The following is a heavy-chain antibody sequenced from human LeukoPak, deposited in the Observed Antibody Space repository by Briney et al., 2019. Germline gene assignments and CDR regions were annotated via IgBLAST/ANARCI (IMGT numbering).Heavy chain of an antibody. CDR3: ARGESATVTTRNWFDP. J-gene: IGHJ5*02. CDR1: GFTFSSYW. CDR2: IKQDGSEK. Sequence: HSGGSLRLSCAAPGFTFSSYWMSWVRQAPGKGLEWVANIKQDGSEKYYVDSVKGRFTISRDNAKNSLYLQMNSLRAEDTAVYYCARGESATVTTRNWFDPWGQGTLVTVSS. D-gene: IGHD4-17*01. V-gene: IGHV3-7*01.